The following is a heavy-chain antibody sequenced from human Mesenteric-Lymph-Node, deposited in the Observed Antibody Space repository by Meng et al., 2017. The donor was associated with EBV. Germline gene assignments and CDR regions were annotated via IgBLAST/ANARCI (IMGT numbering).Heavy chain of an antibody. D-gene: IGHD4-11*01. CDR3: ANVPYSY. J-gene: IGHJ4*02. CDR2: ISYDASSR. CDR1: GFTFSSYA. Sequence: VHMVGSGGGVVQLRTSRILCCAASGFTFSSYAMHWVRQAPGKGPEWVAVISYDASSRYYADSVKGRFTVSRDNPGNTLSLQMNNLRVEDTAVYYCANVPYSYWGQGTLVTVSS. V-gene: IGHV3-30-3*01.